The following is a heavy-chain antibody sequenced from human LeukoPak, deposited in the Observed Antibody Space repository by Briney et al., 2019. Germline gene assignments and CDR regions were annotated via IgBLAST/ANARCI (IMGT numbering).Heavy chain of an antibody. Sequence: GSVKVSCKASGYTFTSYGISWVRQAPGEGLEGMAGISAYNGNTNYAQKLQGRVTMTTDTSTSTAYMELRSLRSDDTAVYYCARDQVRYVYGSGSYCAYWGQGTLVTVSS. CDR2: ISAYNGNT. CDR1: GYTFTSYG. D-gene: IGHD3-10*01. V-gene: IGHV1-18*01. J-gene: IGHJ4*02. CDR3: ARDQVRYVYGSGSYCAY.